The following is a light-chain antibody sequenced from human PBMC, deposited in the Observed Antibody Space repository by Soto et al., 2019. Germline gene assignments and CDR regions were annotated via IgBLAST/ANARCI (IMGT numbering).Light chain of an antibody. Sequence: DIQMTQSPSSLSPSVGDMVTITFRASRSISDWLALYQQKPGKAPELLIFDASNLKSGVSSRFSGSGSGTEFTLTISCLQSEDFATYYCQQYYSYPRTFGQGTKVDI. CDR1: RSISDW. CDR2: DAS. J-gene: IGKJ1*01. CDR3: QQYYSYPRT. V-gene: IGKV1-5*01.